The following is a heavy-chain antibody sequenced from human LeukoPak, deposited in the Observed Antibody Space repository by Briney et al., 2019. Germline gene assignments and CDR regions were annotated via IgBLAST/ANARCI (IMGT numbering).Heavy chain of an antibody. J-gene: IGHJ4*02. CDR2: ISWDGGST. CDR1: GFTFDYYA. CDR3: AKDLLYYASGSFSFDY. V-gene: IGHV3-43D*03. Sequence: TGGSLRLSCAASGFTFDYYAMHWVRQAPGKGLEWVSLISWDGGSTYYTDSVKGRFTISRDNSKNSLYLQMNSLRAEDTALYYCAKDLLYYASGSFSFDYWGQGTLVTVSS. D-gene: IGHD3-10*01.